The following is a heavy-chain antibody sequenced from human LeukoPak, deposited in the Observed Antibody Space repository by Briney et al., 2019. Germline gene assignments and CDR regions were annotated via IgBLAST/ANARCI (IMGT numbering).Heavy chain of an antibody. J-gene: IGHJ4*02. Sequence: PGGSLRLSCVASGFIFSTYAMHWVRQAPGKGMESVAIIAYDGGNKWYADSVKGRFTISRDNSKNTLYLQMNSLRAEDTAVYYCARAIQFGGYFDYWGQGTLVTVST. V-gene: IGHV3-30*14. D-gene: IGHD2-15*01. CDR3: ARAIQFGGYFDY. CDR2: IAYDGGNK. CDR1: GFIFSTYA.